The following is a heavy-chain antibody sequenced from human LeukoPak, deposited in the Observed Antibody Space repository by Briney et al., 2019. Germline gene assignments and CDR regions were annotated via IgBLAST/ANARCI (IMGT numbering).Heavy chain of an antibody. CDR2: INPSGGGT. CDR1: GYTFTDYY. CDR3: ARARMVRGVPFDY. D-gene: IGHD3-10*01. J-gene: IGHJ4*02. V-gene: IGHV1-46*01. Sequence: ASVKVSCKASGYTFTDYYIHWVRQAPGQGLEWMGIINPSGGGTTYALKFQGRVTMTRDTSTSTVYVELSSLRSEDSAIYYCARARMVRGVPFDYWGQGTLVTVSS.